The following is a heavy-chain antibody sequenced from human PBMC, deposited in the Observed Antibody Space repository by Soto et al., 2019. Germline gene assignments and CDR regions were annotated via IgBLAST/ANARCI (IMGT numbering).Heavy chain of an antibody. Sequence: QVQLQESGPGLVKPSQTLSLTCTVSGGSISSGGYYWSWIRQHPGKGLEWIGYIYYSGSTYYNPSLKSRVTISVATSKNQFSLKLSSVTAADTAVYYCARAGCSSTSCYPSYWFDPWGQGTLVTVSS. CDR3: ARAGCSSTSCYPSYWFDP. CDR1: GGSISSGGYY. D-gene: IGHD2-2*01. CDR2: IYYSGST. J-gene: IGHJ5*02. V-gene: IGHV4-31*03.